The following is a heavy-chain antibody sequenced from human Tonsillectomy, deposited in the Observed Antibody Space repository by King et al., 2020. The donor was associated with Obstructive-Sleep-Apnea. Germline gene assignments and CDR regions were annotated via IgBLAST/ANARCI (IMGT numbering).Heavy chain of an antibody. CDR3: ARRLAVAGTAAFDI. V-gene: IGHV2-5*02. CDR1: GFSLSTSGVG. CDR2: IYWDDDK. Sequence: TLKESGPTLVKPPQTLTLTCTFSGFSLSTSGVGVGWIRQPPGKALEWLALIYWDDDKRYSPSLKSRLTITKDTSKNQVLLTMTNMDPVDTATYYCARRLAVAGTAAFDIWGQGTMVTVSS. J-gene: IGHJ3*02. D-gene: IGHD6-19*01.